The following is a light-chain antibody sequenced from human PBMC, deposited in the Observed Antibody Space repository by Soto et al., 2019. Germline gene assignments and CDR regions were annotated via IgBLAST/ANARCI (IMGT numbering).Light chain of an antibody. Sequence: AIQMTQSPSSLSASVGDRVTITCRASQDMRNDLGWYQQKPGKAPKLLIYGASSSQSGVPSRFSGSGSGTEFTLTISSLQPEDFATYYCLPEYSYPLTFGGGTKVEMK. CDR1: QDMRND. J-gene: IGKJ4*01. CDR3: LPEYSYPLT. CDR2: GAS. V-gene: IGKV1-6*01.